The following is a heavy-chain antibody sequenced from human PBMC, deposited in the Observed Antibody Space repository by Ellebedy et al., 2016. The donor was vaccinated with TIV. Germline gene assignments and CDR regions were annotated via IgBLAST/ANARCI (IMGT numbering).Heavy chain of an antibody. Sequence: MPSETLSLTCTVSGGSISSSSYYWGWIRQPPGKGLEWIGSIYYSGSTYYNPSLKSRVTISVDTSKNQFSLKLSSVTAADTAVYYWARHEGVWSSGWWVGYWGQGTLVTVSS. V-gene: IGHV4-39*01. CDR2: IYYSGST. CDR1: GGSISSSSYY. D-gene: IGHD6-19*01. CDR3: ARHEGVWSSGWWVGY. J-gene: IGHJ4*02.